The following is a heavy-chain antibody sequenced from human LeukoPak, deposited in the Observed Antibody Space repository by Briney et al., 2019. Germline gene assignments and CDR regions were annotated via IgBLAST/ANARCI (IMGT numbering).Heavy chain of an antibody. J-gene: IGHJ4*02. CDR2: IYSGGST. CDR3: ANSIAVAGKPFDY. Sequence: GGSLRLSCAASGFTVSSNYMSWVRQAPGKGLEWVSVIYSGGSTYYADSVKGRFTISRDNSKNTLYLQMNSLRAEDTAVYYCANSIAVAGKPFDYWGQGTLVTVSS. D-gene: IGHD6-19*01. CDR1: GFTVSSNY. V-gene: IGHV3-66*01.